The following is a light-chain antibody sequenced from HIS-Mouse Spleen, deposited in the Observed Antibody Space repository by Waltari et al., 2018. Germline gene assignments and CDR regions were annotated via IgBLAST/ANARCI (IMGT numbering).Light chain of an antibody. V-gene: IGLV2-14*03. CDR2: DVR. CDR1: NSCVGGYKY. Sequence: QSARNQPASVSWSSGQSSTISCTATNSCVGGYKYFSWYQQPPCKPPKLMIYDVRNRPSGVSSRFSGSKSGNTASLTISGLQAEDEADYYCSSYTSSSTEVFGGGTKLTVL. CDR3: SSYTSSSTEV. J-gene: IGLJ2*01.